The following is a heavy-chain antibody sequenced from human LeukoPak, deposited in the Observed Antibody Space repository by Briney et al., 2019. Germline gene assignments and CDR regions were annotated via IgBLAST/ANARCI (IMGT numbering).Heavy chain of an antibody. CDR3: ARQYYDILTGPNWFDS. V-gene: IGHV5-51*01. D-gene: IGHD3-9*01. Sequence: GESLKISCKASGYSFTSYWIGWVRQMPGKALEWMGIILPGDSDTRYSPSFQGQVTISDDKSITTAYLQWSSLKASDTAIYYCARQYYDILTGPNWFDSWGQGTLVTVSS. CDR2: ILPGDSDT. CDR1: GYSFTSYW. J-gene: IGHJ5*01.